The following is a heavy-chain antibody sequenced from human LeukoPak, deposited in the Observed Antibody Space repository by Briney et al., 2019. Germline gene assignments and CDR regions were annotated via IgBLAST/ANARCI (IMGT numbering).Heavy chain of an antibody. CDR2: INPETGAT. D-gene: IGHD3-10*01. CDR1: GYPFSGYY. CDR3: ARENLNYYGSGSYLY. V-gene: IGHV1-2*02. J-gene: IGHJ4*02. Sequence: ASVKVSCKASGYPFSGYYIHWVRQGPGQGLEWLGWINPETGATKYAQRFEGRVSLTRVTSVTTVHMELSGLRSDDPAVYYCARENLNYYGSGSYLYWGQGSQVTVSS.